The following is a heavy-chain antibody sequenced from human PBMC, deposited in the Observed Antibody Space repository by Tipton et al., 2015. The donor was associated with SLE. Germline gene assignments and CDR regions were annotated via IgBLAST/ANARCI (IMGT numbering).Heavy chain of an antibody. Sequence: SLRLSCAASGFTFSSYSMNWVRQAPGNGLEWVSSNSSSSSYIYYADSVKGRFTISRDNAKNSLYLQMNSLRAEDTAVYYCARDRRSTVTTVGAFEIWVQATKITVSS. J-gene: IGHJ3*02. D-gene: IGHD4-17*01. V-gene: IGHV3-21*03. CDR1: GFTFSSYS. CDR2: NSSSSSYI. CDR3: ARDRRSTVTTVGAFEI.